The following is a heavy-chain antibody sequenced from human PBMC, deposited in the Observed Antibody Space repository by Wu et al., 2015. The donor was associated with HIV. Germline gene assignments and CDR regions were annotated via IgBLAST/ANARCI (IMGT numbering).Heavy chain of an antibody. CDR1: GYMFAGFF. J-gene: IGHJ4*02. V-gene: IGHV1-2*02. CDR3: ARGGRRSHCLEYYLDN. D-gene: IGHD1-26*01. CDR2: MNPHSGAT. Sequence: QVQLVQSGAEVKKPGAAMKLSCQTSGYMFAGFFIHWVRQAPGQGLEWMGWMNPHSGATNYARKFQGRVTMTSDTSINTAYMEMRSLRSDDTAIYYCARGGRRSHCLEYYLDNVGPGTWSPSP.